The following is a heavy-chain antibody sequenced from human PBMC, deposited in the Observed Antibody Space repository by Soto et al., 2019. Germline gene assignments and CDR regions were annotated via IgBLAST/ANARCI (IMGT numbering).Heavy chain of an antibody. V-gene: IGHV4-61*01. CDR2: IYYSGST. J-gene: IGHJ4*02. D-gene: IGHD6-13*01. CDR3: AGYYSSSHPTPVEFDS. CDR1: GGSVSSGSYY. Sequence: PSETLSLTCTVSGGSVSSGSYYWSWIRQPPGKGLEWIGYIYYSGSTNYNPSLKSRVTISVDTSKNQFSLKLSSVTAADTAVYSCAGYYSSSHPTPVEFDSWGQGTLVPVSS.